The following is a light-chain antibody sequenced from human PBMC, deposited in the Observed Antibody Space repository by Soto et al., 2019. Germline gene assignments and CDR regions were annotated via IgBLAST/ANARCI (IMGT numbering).Light chain of an antibody. CDR2: AAS. V-gene: IGKV1-6*01. Sequence: AIQMTQSPSSLSASVGDRVTITCRASQGIKTDVAWYQQKPGKAPKLLIYAASSLQGGVPPRFSASESGTDFTLTISSLQPEDFATYYCLQDYNYPYTFGQGTKLEIK. CDR3: LQDYNYPYT. CDR1: QGIKTD. J-gene: IGKJ2*01.